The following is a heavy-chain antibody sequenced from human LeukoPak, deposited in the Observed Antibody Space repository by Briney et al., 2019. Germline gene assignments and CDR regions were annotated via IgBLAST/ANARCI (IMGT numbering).Heavy chain of an antibody. Sequence: ASVKVSCKASGYTLTGYYMHWVRQAPGQGLEWMGWINPYSGVTTYAQKFQGRVTMTRDTSISTAYMELTRLRSDDTAVYYCARGSYYDILTGFLWGQGTLVTVSS. CDR1: GYTLTGYY. J-gene: IGHJ4*02. CDR3: ARGSYYDILTGFL. CDR2: INPYSGVT. V-gene: IGHV1-2*02. D-gene: IGHD3-9*01.